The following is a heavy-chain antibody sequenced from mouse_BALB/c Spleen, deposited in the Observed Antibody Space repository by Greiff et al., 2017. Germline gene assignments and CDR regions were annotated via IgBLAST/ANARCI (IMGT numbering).Heavy chain of an antibody. V-gene: IGHV14-1*02. J-gene: IGHJ2*01. D-gene: IGHD2-4*01. CDR3: ARDMITTGDFDY. CDR1: GFNIKDYY. Sequence: EVKLQESGAELVRPGALVKLSCKASGFNIKDYYMHWVKQRPEQGLEWIGWIDPENGNTIYDPKFQGKASITADTSSNTAYLQLSSLTSEDTAVYYCARDMITTGDFDYWGQGTTLTVSS. CDR2: IDPENGNT.